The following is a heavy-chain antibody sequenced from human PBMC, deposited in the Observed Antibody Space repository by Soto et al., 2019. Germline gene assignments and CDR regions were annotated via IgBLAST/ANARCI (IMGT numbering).Heavy chain of an antibody. Sequence: QVQLQESGPGLVKPSGTLSLNCKVSGDSISSSEWWSWVRQPPGKGLEWIAEIHHSGPTNYNPSLQSRVTITVDKSKNQISLRLSTVTAADTAVYYCARGGITAVRNYSLDHWGQGTLGTVSS. D-gene: IGHD1-20*01. J-gene: IGHJ4*02. CDR3: ARGGITAVRNYSLDH. V-gene: IGHV4-4*02. CDR2: IHHSGPT. CDR1: GDSISSSEW.